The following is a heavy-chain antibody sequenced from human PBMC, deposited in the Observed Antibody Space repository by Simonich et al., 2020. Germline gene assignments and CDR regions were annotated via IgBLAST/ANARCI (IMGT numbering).Heavy chain of an antibody. Sequence: EVKLVESGGGLVKLGGSLRLSCVASGFTFMSYWMSWGRVPGKGLEWVANIKQDGSEKNYVDSVKGRFTISRDNAKNSLYLQMNSLRAEDTAVYYCARDVRRDGFDYWGQGTLVTVSS. CDR3: ARDVRRDGFDY. CDR1: GFTFMSYW. V-gene: IGHV3-7*01. CDR2: IKQDGSEK. J-gene: IGHJ4*02.